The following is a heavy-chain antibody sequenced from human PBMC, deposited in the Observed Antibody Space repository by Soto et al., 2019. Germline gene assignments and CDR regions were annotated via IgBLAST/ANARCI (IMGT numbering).Heavy chain of an antibody. D-gene: IGHD3-3*01. CDR3: ARVQRITIFGVVIHYYYYGMDV. J-gene: IGHJ6*02. CDR1: GGTFSSYA. V-gene: IGHV1-69*06. Sequence: EASVKVSCKASGGTFSSYAISWVRQAPGQGLEWMGGIIPIFGTANYAQKFQGRVTITADKSTSTAYMELSSLRSEDTAVYYCARVQRITIFGVVIHYYYYGMDVWGQGTTVTVS. CDR2: IIPIFGTA.